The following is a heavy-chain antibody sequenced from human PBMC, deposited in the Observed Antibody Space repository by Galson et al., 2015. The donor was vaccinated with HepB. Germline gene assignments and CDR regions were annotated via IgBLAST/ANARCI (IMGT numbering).Heavy chain of an antibody. V-gene: IGHV3-9*01. CDR2: ISWNSGNI. CDR3: AKDIENSGYDLFDY. Sequence: SLRLSCAASGFTFDDYAMHWVRQAPGKGLEWVSGISWNSGNIGYADSVKGRFTISRDNAKNSLYLQMNSLRAEDTALYYCAKDIENSGYDLFDYWGQGTLVTVSS. J-gene: IGHJ4*02. CDR1: GFTFDDYA. D-gene: IGHD5-12*01.